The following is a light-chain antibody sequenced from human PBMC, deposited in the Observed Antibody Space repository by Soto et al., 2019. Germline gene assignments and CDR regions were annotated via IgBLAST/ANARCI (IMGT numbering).Light chain of an antibody. CDR2: LAS. CDR1: QSLLSTDGDNY. Sequence: EIVMTQSPLSLPVTPGEPASISCRSSQSLLSTDGDNYLDWYLQRPGQSPQLLIYLASNLASGVPDRVSGGGSGTYFTRQISRVEAADVGLYCCMQALQTPYPFGQGTRLEIK. J-gene: IGKJ5*01. V-gene: IGKV2-28*01. CDR3: MQALQTPYP.